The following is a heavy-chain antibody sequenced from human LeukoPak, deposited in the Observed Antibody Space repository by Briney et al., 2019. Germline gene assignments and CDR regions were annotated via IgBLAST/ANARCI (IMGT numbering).Heavy chain of an antibody. CDR2: IYYSGLT. J-gene: IGHJ4*02. Sequence: SETPSLTCTVSGGSITSSISYWGWVRQPPGKGPEWIGSIYYSGLTYDNPSLKSRVSISVDPAKNHFSLKVTSVTAADTAVYYCASGTFDDYGDYDRGDYFDHWGQGTLVTVSS. CDR3: ASGTFDDYGDYDRGDYFDH. D-gene: IGHD4-17*01. CDR1: GGSITSSISY. V-gene: IGHV4-39*02.